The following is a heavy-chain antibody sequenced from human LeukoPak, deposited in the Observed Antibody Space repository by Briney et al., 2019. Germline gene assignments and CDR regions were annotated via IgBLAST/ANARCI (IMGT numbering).Heavy chain of an antibody. CDR2: IYYTGNT. D-gene: IGHD3-3*01. V-gene: IGHV4-59*01. CDR1: GGSISGYY. J-gene: IGHJ4*02. Sequence: PSETLSITCIVSGGSISGYYWSWIRQPPGKGLELIGHIYYTGNTVYNPSLKSRATILLDTSENQFSLKLRSVTTADTAVYYCARYRPSESRSGEVTSLDYWGQGTLVTVSS. CDR3: ARYRPSESRSGEVTSLDY.